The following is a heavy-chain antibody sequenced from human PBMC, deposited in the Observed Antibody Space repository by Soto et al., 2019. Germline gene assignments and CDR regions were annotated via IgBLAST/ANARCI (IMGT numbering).Heavy chain of an antibody. CDR1: GGSISSSNW. Sequence: QVQLQESGPRLVKPSGTLSLTCAVSGGSISSSNWWSWVRQPPGKGLEWIGEIYHSGSTNDNPSLKSRVTISVDKSKIQFSLKLSSVTAADPAVYYCARAAMGGSSWPFDYWGQGTLVTVSS. J-gene: IGHJ4*02. D-gene: IGHD6-13*01. CDR3: ARAAMGGSSWPFDY. CDR2: IYHSGST. V-gene: IGHV4-4*02.